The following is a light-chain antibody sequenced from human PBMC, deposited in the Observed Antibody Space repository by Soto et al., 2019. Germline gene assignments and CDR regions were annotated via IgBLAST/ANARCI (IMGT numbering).Light chain of an antibody. CDR1: QSVSTY. V-gene: IGKV3-20*01. Sequence: EIVLTQSPGTLSLSPGERATLSCRASQSVSTYLAWYQQKPGQAPRLLIYGAFSRATGIPDRFSGGGSGTDFTLIIGRLEPEDFAVYYCQHYGSSWTFGQGTKVEI. CDR2: GAF. J-gene: IGKJ1*01. CDR3: QHYGSSWT.